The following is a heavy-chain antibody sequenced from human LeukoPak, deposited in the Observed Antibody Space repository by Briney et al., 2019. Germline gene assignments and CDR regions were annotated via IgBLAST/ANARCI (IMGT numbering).Heavy chain of an antibody. CDR1: GFTFSSYS. CDR3: ARVPGATGSRMDV. CDR2: ISSSSYI. V-gene: IGHV3-21*01. Sequence: PGGSLRLSCAASGFTFSSYSMNWVRQAPGKGLEWVSSISSSSYIYYADSVKGRFTISRDNAKNSLYLQMNSLRAEDTAVYYCARVPGATGSRMDVWGKGTTVTVSS. J-gene: IGHJ6*04. D-gene: IGHD1-26*01.